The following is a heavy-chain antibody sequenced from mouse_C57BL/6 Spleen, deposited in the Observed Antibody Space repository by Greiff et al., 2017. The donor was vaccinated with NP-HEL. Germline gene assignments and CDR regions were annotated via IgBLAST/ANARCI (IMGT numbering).Heavy chain of an antibody. Sequence: QVQLKESGAELARPGASVKLSCKASGYTFTSYGISWVKQRPGQGLEWIGEIYPRSGNTYYNEKFKGKATLTADKSSSTAYMELRSLTSEDSAVYFCARSKQLSLYYFDYWGQGTTLTVSS. CDR1: GYTFTSYG. CDR2: IYPRSGNT. V-gene: IGHV1-81*01. D-gene: IGHD3-2*02. J-gene: IGHJ2*01. CDR3: ARSKQLSLYYFDY.